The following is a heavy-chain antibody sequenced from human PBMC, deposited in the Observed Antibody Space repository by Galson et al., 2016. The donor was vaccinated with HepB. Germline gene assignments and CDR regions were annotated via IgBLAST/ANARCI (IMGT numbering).Heavy chain of an antibody. CDR3: ARSRGYIGYALVGFDP. CDR1: GASISTSYW. V-gene: IGHV4-4*02. J-gene: IGHJ5*02. Sequence: SETLSLTCAVSGASISTSYWWSWVRQSPGKGLEWIGEVYHSGTTDYNPSLKSRVTISVDKSKNQFSLKLNFVTAADTAVYYCARSRGYIGYALVGFDPWGQGALVTVSS. D-gene: IGHD5-12*01. CDR2: VYHSGTT.